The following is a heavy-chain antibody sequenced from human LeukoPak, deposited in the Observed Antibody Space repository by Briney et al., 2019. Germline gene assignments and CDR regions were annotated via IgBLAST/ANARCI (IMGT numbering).Heavy chain of an antibody. J-gene: IGHJ5*02. CDR2: IRYDGINK. V-gene: IGHV3-30*02. D-gene: IGHD6-19*01. CDR1: GFTFSTHG. Sequence: PGGSLRLSCAASGFTFSTHGMHWVRQAPGKGLEWVAFIRYDGINKYYADSVKGRFTISRDNAKNSLYLQMNSLRAEDTAVYYCARDPSSGWYLKGWFDPWGQGTLVTVSS. CDR3: ARDPSSGWYLKGWFDP.